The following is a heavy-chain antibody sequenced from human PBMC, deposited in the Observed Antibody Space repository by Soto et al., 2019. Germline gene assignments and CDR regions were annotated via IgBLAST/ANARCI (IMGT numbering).Heavy chain of an antibody. V-gene: IGHV4-59*02. J-gene: IGHJ6*02. CDR3: AGGGDIVVVVAATWPTYYYYYGMDV. CDR2: TYYSGST. CDR1: GASVTTTY. Sequence: SETLSLTCTVSGASVTTTYWSWIRQPPGKGLEWIGYTYYSGSTNYNPSLKSRVTISVDTSKNQFSLKLSSVTAADTAVYYCAGGGDIVVVVAATWPTYYYYYGMDVWGQGTTVTVSS. D-gene: IGHD2-15*01.